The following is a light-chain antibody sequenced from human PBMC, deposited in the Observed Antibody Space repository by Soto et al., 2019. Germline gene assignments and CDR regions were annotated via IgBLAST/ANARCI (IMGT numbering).Light chain of an antibody. CDR2: AAS. V-gene: IGKV1-8*01. J-gene: IGKJ2*01. CDR3: RQYYNYPPT. Sequence: AIRMTQSPSSFSASTGDRVTITCRASQGISNYLAWYQQKPGKAPKLLIYAASTLQSGVPSRFSGSGSGTDFTLTISYLQSEDFATYYCRQYYNYPPTFGQGTKLEIK. CDR1: QGISNY.